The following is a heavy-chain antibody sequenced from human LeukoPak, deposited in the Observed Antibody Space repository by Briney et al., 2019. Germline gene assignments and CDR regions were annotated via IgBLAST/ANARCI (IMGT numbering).Heavy chain of an antibody. CDR1: GGCISSSSYY. Sequence: AATLSLTCTVPGGCISSSSYYWGRMRPPPGKGREGIGTIYDSGSNYYNPSLKSGITISEDTSKNHFSLKLSSVTAADPAVYYCERLGYCSSTSCYSLFYYYHYMLVWGKGTTVPVSS. CDR3: ERLGYCSSTSCYSLFYYYHYMLV. CDR2: IYDSGSN. D-gene: IGHD2-2*01. V-gene: IGHV4-39*02. J-gene: IGHJ6*03.